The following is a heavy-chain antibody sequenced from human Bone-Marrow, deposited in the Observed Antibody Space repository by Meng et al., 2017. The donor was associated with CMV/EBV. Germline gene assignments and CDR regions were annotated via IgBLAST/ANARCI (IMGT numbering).Heavy chain of an antibody. J-gene: IGHJ4*02. V-gene: IGHV1-8*01. Sequence: ASVKVSCKASGYTFTSYDINWVRQATGQGLEWMGWMNPNSGNTGYAQKFQGRVTMTRNTSISTAYMELSSLRSEDTAVYYCARGRVRGYDFWSGYRMYSSSWYYDYWGQGTLVTVSS. CDR2: MNPNSGNT. CDR3: ARGRVRGYDFWSGYRMYSSSWYYDY. CDR1: GYTFTSYD. D-gene: IGHD3-3*01.